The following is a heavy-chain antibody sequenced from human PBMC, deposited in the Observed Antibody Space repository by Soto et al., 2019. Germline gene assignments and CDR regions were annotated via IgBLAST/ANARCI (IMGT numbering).Heavy chain of an antibody. Sequence: SQTLSRTGASSGGSVCSTSAAWNWNRQSPSRGLEWLARTYYRSRWYDDYAVSVRSRITVNPDTSKNQFSLQLTSVTPEDTAVYYCAGTTSHQWYYMDVWGKGTTVTVSS. V-gene: IGHV6-1*01. CDR2: TYYRSRWYD. CDR1: GGSVCSTSAA. D-gene: IGHD1-7*01. J-gene: IGHJ6*03. CDR3: AGTTSHQWYYMDV.